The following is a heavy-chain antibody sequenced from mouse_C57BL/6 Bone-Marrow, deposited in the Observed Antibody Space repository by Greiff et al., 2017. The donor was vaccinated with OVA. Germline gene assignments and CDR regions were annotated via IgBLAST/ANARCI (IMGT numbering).Heavy chain of an antibody. V-gene: IGHV1-22*01. D-gene: IGHD1-1*01. Sequence: VQLQQSGPELVKPGASVKMSCKASGYTFTDYNMHWVKQSHGKSLEWIGYINPNNGGTSYNQKFKGKATLTVNKSSSKAYMELLSLTSEDSAVYYWAIRIYYYGSGYFDYWGQGTTLTVSS. J-gene: IGHJ2*01. CDR2: INPNNGGT. CDR3: AIRIYYYGSGYFDY. CDR1: GYTFTDYN.